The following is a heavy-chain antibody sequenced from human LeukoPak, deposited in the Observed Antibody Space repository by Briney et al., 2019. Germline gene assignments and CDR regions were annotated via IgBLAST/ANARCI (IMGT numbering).Heavy chain of an antibody. Sequence: GGSLRLSCAASGFTFSSYAMSWVRQAPGKGLEWVSAISGSGGSTYYADSVKGRFTISRDNSKTTLYLQMNSLRAEDTAVYYCAKGVVAAGFYFDYWGQGTLVTVSS. J-gene: IGHJ4*02. CDR1: GFTFSSYA. CDR2: ISGSGGST. D-gene: IGHD2-15*01. CDR3: AKGVVAAGFYFDY. V-gene: IGHV3-23*01.